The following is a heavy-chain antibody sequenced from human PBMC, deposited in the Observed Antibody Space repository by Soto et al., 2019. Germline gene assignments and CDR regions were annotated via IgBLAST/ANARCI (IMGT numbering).Heavy chain of an antibody. CDR2: ISGSGGST. CDR1: GFTFSSYA. J-gene: IGHJ4*02. CDR3: AKVREGPYYFDY. Sequence: EVQLLESGGGLVQPGGSLRLSCAASGFTFSSYAMSWVRQAPGKGLEWVSAISGSGGSTYYADSVKGRFTISRDNSKNTLDLQMNSLRAEDTAVYYCAKVREGPYYFDYWGQGTLVTVSS. V-gene: IGHV3-23*01.